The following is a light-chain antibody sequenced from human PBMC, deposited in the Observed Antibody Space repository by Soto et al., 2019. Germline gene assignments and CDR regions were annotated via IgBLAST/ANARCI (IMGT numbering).Light chain of an antibody. Sequence: QSALTQPASVSGSPGQSITISCTGTSSDVGSYNLVSWYQQHPGKAPKLMIYEGSKRPSGVSNRFSGSKSGNTASLTISGLQAEDEADYYCCSYAGSSTPHDVFGTGTQVTVL. V-gene: IGLV2-23*01. CDR3: CSYAGSSTPHDV. CDR2: EGS. J-gene: IGLJ1*01. CDR1: SSDVGSYNL.